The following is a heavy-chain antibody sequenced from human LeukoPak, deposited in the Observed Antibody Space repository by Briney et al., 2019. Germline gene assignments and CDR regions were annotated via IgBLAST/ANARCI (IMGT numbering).Heavy chain of an antibody. CDR1: GYTFTSYA. J-gene: IGHJ4*02. CDR2: ISASKGNT. D-gene: IGHD3-22*01. CDR3: ARGAPYYYDSSGYRFDY. V-gene: IGHV1-18*01. Sequence: ASVKVSCKASGYTFTSYAITWVRQAPGQGLEWMGWISASKGNTNYAQKLQGRVTMTTDTSTTTACMELRSLRSDDTAVYYCARGAPYYYDSSGYRFDYWGQGTLVTVSS.